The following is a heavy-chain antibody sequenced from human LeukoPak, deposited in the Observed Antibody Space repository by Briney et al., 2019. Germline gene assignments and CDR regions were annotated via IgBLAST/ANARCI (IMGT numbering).Heavy chain of an antibody. CDR1: GFTFSSYA. CDR2: MSGSGGTT. J-gene: IGHJ6*02. Sequence: GGSLGLSCVTSGFTFSSYAMSWVRQAPGKGLEWVSVMSGSGGTTYYADSVKGRFTISRDNSKSTLYLQMNSLRAEDTAVYYCAKDTSGSTSYSYHYGMDVWGQGTTVTVSS. CDR3: AKDTSGSTSYSYHYGMDV. V-gene: IGHV3-23*01. D-gene: IGHD1-26*01.